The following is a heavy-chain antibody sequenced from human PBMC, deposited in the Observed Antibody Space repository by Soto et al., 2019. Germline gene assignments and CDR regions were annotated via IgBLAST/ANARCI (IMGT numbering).Heavy chain of an antibody. Sequence: FTTYYMHWVRRAPGQGLEWMGIISPDGGITNYNPSLKSRVTISVDTSKNQFSLKLSSVTAADTAVYYCARASTGIRYFDWFVDYWGQGTLVTVSS. J-gene: IGHJ4*02. CDR2: ISPDGGIT. CDR1: FTTYY. CDR3: ARASTGIRYFDWFVDY. V-gene: IGHV4-34*01. D-gene: IGHD3-9*01.